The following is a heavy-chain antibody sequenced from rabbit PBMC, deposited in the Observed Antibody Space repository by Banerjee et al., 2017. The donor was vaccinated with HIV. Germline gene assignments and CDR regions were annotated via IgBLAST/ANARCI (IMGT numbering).Heavy chain of an antibody. CDR1: GFSFSSGYH. J-gene: IGHJ6*01. D-gene: IGHD4-1*01. CDR3: ARGYSNGWNL. CDR2: IYVGSSGSP. V-gene: IGHV1S45*01. Sequence: QEQLVESGGGLVQPEGSLTLTCTASGFSFSSGYHICWVRQAPGEGLEWIACIYVGSSGSPYYASWAKGRFTISKPSSTTVTLQMASLTAADTATYFCARGYSNGWNLGGPGTRVT.